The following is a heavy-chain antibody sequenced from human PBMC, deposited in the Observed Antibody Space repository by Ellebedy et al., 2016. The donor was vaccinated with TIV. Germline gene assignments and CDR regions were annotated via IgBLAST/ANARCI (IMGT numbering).Heavy chain of an antibody. J-gene: IGHJ4*02. CDR3: ANQQWEPTAPFDY. CDR2: ISGSGGST. Sequence: GESLKISCAASGFTFSSYAMSWVRQAPGKGLEWVSAISGSGGSTYYADSVKGRFTISRDNSKNTLYLQMNSLRAEDTAVYYCANQQWEPTAPFDYWGQGTLVTVSS. D-gene: IGHD1-26*01. V-gene: IGHV3-23*01. CDR1: GFTFSSYA.